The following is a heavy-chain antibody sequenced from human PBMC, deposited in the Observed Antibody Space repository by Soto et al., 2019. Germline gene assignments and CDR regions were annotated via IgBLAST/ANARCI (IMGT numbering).Heavy chain of an antibody. V-gene: IGHV1-69*13. CDR3: ARSCLVELPSCFDY. J-gene: IGHJ4*02. CDR1: GGTFSSYA. CDR2: IIPIFGTA. D-gene: IGHD1-26*01. Sequence: SVKVSCKASGGTFSSYAISWVRQAPGQGLEWMGGIIPIFGTANYAQKFQGRVTITADESTSTAYMELSSLRSEDTAVYYCARSCLVELPSCFDYWGQGTLVTVSS.